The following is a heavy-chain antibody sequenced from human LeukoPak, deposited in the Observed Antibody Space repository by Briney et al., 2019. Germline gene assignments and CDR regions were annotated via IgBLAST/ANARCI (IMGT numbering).Heavy chain of an antibody. CDR1: GFTFSSYW. CDR2: ISQGGSRK. V-gene: IGHV3-7*03. D-gene: IGHD1-26*01. J-gene: IGHJ6*03. CDR3: AREQGQTGVGATPGVSLYYYSYMDV. Sequence: PGGSLRLSCAASGFTFSSYWMSWVRQAPGKGLEWLANISQGGSRKYYVDSVKGRFTISRDNSKNTLYLQMNSLRAEDTAVYYCAREQGQTGVGATPGVSLYYYSYMDVWGKGPTVTV.